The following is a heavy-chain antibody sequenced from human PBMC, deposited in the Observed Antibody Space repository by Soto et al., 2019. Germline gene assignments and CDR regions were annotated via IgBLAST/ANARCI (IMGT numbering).Heavy chain of an antibody. Sequence: QAGGSLRLSCAASGFIFSGSAIHWVRQASGKGLEWVGRIRSRANNFATSSAASVKGRFTFSRDDSKNTAYLQMNTLKPEDTAVYYCARGQGAAIGDYYYHGMDVWGQGTTVTVPS. D-gene: IGHD2-2*02. V-gene: IGHV3-73*01. CDR2: IRSRANNFAT. J-gene: IGHJ6*02. CDR1: GFIFSGSA. CDR3: ARGQGAAIGDYYYHGMDV.